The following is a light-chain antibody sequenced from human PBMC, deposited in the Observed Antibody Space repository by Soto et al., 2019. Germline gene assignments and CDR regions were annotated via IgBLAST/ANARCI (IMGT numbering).Light chain of an antibody. J-gene: IGKJ4*01. CDR1: QGMSSS. Sequence: DIQLTQSPPFLSASVGDRVTVSCRASQGMSSSLAWYQQTPGKAPKLLIYAVSTLQSGVPSRFSGSGSGTEFTLTISSLQPEHFATYFCQQLYTFGGGTKVEVE. CDR3: QQLYT. CDR2: AVS. V-gene: IGKV1-9*01.